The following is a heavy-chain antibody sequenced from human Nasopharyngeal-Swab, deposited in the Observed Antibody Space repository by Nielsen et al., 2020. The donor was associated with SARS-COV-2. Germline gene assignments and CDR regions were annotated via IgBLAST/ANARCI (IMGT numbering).Heavy chain of an antibody. Sequence: WIRQPPGKGLEWVAVISYDGSNKYYADSVKGRFTISRDNSKNTLYLQMNSLRAEDTAVYYCARPLAAAGTGCDYWGQGTLVTASS. CDR2: ISYDGSNK. D-gene: IGHD6-13*01. V-gene: IGHV3-30*03. CDR3: ARPLAAAGTGCDY. J-gene: IGHJ4*02.